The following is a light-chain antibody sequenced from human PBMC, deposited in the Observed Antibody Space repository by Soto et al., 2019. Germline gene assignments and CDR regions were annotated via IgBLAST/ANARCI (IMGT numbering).Light chain of an antibody. CDR2: KAS. V-gene: IGKV1-5*03. CDR3: QQYSTYPIT. J-gene: IGKJ5*01. CDR1: QSVTTW. Sequence: DIQMTQSPSPLSASVGDRVTITCRASQSVTTWLAWYQQKPGKAPKLLIYKASNLESGLPSRFTGSGSGTEFNLTISSLQSDDFATYYCQQYSTYPITFGQGTRLEIK.